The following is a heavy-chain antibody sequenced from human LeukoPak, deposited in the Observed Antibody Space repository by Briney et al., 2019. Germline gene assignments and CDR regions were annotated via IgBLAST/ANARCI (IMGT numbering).Heavy chain of an antibody. CDR1: DGSISSYY. CDR3: ARNQHSYDSSGPGYWYFDL. CDR2: IYHSGST. J-gene: IGHJ2*01. V-gene: IGHV4-59*01. D-gene: IGHD3-22*01. Sequence: SETLSLTCTVSDGSISSYYWSWIRQPPGKGLEWIGYIYHSGSTNYNPTLKSRVTISVDTSKTEFSLKLSSVTAADTARYYCARNQHSYDSSGPGYWYFDLWGRGTLVTVSS.